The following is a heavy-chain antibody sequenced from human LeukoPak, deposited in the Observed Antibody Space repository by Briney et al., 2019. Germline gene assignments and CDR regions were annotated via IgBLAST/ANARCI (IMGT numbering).Heavy chain of an antibody. Sequence: GGSLRLSCAASGFTFSNYWMSWVRQAPGKGLEWVANIKQDGSGKYYVDSVMGRFTISRDNAKDSLYLQMNSLRAEDTAVFYCARDLITFDAFDIWGQGTMVTVSS. D-gene: IGHD2/OR15-2a*01. J-gene: IGHJ3*02. CDR2: IKQDGSGK. CDR3: ARDLITFDAFDI. V-gene: IGHV3-7*01. CDR1: GFTFSNYW.